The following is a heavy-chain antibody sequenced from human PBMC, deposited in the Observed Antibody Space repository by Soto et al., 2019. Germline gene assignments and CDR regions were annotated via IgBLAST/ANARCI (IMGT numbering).Heavy chain of an antibody. CDR3: ARGACSSTSCYVYFDY. V-gene: IGHV3-64*02. J-gene: IGHJ4*02. CDR1: GFTFSTYA. Sequence: GSLRLSCAASGFTFSTYAMHWVRQAPGKGLEYVSGINSNGGSTYYADSVKGRFTISRDNSKNTLYLQMGSLRAEDMAVYYCARGACSSTSCYVYFDYWGQGTLVTVSS. CDR2: INSNGGST. D-gene: IGHD2-2*01.